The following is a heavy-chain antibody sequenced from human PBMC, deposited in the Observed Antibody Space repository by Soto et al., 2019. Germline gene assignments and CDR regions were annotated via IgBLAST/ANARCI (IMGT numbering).Heavy chain of an antibody. CDR3: AKYRRTDAEGYRLDF. D-gene: IGHD5-12*01. CDR1: VASSNHNY. J-gene: IGHJ4*02. Sequence: PSETLSLTGSVSVASSNHNYWSWIRQSPGRGLEWIGFVYYTGTTTTKYNPSLQSRVAMPVDSPKNQFSLKLTSMTAADTAFYYCAKYRRTDAEGYRLDFWGPGTLVTVSS. CDR2: VYYTGTT. V-gene: IGHV4-59*01.